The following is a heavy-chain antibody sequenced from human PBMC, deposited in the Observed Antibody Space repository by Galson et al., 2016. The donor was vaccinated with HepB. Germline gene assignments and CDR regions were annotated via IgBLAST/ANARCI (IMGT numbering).Heavy chain of an antibody. CDR2: SST. CDR3: ARHWVATATHYYYGMDV. J-gene: IGHJ6*02. D-gene: IGHD5-12*01. Sequence: SSTKYSPSFQGQVTISADRSIDTAYLQWSRLKASDTAMYYCARHWVATATHYYYGMDVWGQGTTVIVSS. V-gene: IGHV5-51*01.